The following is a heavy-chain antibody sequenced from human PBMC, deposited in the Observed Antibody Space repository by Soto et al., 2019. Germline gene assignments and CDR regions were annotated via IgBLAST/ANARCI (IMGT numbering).Heavy chain of an antibody. V-gene: IGHV3-30*04. CDR3: ARAMEYCGSEGYYAHDY. J-gene: IGHJ4*02. CDR2: YSFEGSDV. D-gene: IGHD2-21*01. CDR1: GFPFRDYA. Sequence: VQLVESGGGVVQPGRSLRLSCAASGFPFRDYAMHWVRQAPGKGLEWVAMYSFEGSDVYYADSVKGRFTVSRDNSKKTRYLQMNSLKTEDTAVDYCARAMEYCGSEGYYAHDYWGLGTEVTVSS.